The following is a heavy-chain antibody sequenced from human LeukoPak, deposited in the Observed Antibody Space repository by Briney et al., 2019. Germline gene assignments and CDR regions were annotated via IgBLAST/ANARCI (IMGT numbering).Heavy chain of an antibody. CDR3: ARDFIKILEYLGYYNAGMDV. Sequence: PPASVKVSCKASGYTFTGYYMHWVRQAPGQGPEWMGWISTYNGDTRYAQKFQGRITMTTDTSTSTAYMDLRSLKSDDTAIYYCARDFIKILEYLGYYNAGMDVWGQGTTVTVSS. D-gene: IGHD3-3*01. CDR2: ISTYNGDT. J-gene: IGHJ6*02. CDR1: GYTFTGYY. V-gene: IGHV1-18*04.